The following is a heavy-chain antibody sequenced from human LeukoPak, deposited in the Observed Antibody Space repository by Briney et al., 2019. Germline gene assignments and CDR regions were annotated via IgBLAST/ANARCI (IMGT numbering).Heavy chain of an antibody. Sequence: GGSLRLSCAASGFTFSSYGMHWVRQAPGKGLEWVANIKRDGSEKYYVDSVKGRFTISRDNAKNSLYLQMNSLRAEDRAVYYCVRSYYGSGTLEDWGQGILVTVSS. CDR3: VRSYYGSGTLED. J-gene: IGHJ4*02. D-gene: IGHD3-10*01. CDR1: GFTFSSYG. CDR2: IKRDGSEK. V-gene: IGHV3-7*01.